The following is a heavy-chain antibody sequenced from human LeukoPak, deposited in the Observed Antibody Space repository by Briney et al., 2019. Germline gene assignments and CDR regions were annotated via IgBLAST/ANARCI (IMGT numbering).Heavy chain of an antibody. Sequence: ASVKVSCKASGYTFTSYYMHWVRQAPGQGLEWMGIINPSGGSTSYAQKFQGRVTMTRDMSTSTVYMEMRSLRSEDTAVYYCARSAFGSGKNSEEVNWFDPWGQGTLVTVSS. D-gene: IGHD3-10*01. CDR3: ARSAFGSGKNSEEVNWFDP. CDR1: GYTFTSYY. CDR2: INPSGGST. V-gene: IGHV1-46*01. J-gene: IGHJ5*02.